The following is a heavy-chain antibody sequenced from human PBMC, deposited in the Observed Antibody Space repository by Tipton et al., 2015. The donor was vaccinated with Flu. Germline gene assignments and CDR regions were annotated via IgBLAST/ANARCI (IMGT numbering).Heavy chain of an antibody. J-gene: IGHJ1*01. V-gene: IGHV4-38-2*02. Sequence: TLSLTCTVSGYSISSGYYWGWIRQPPGRGLEWIGSIYHSGSNYYNPSLKSRVTISVDTTKNLFSLKLSSVTAADTAVYYCAREKDSSGSEYFQHWGQGTLVTVSS. D-gene: IGHD6-19*01. CDR3: AREKDSSGSEYFQH. CDR1: GYSISSGYY. CDR2: IYHSGSN.